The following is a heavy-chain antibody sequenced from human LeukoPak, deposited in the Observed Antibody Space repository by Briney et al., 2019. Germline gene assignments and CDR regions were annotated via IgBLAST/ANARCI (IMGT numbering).Heavy chain of an antibody. Sequence: GGSLRLSCAASGFTVSSNYMSWVRQAPGKGLEWVAVIYSGGSTYYADSVKGRFTISRDNAKNSLYLQMNSLRAEDTALYYCARDRYYDSSGYYYFDYWGQGTLVTVSS. D-gene: IGHD3-22*01. CDR2: IYSGGST. J-gene: IGHJ4*02. CDR3: ARDRYYDSSGYYYFDY. V-gene: IGHV3-53*01. CDR1: GFTVSSNY.